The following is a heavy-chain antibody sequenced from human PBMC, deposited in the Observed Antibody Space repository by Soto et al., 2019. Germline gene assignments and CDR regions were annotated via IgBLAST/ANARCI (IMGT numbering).Heavy chain of an antibody. CDR3: ARCFAGTPYFDY. Sequence: SETLSLTCAVSGGSISSGGYSWSWIRQPPGKGLEWIGYIYHSGSTYYNPSLKSRVTISVDRSKNQFSLKLSSVTAADTAVYYCARCFAGTPYFDYWGQGTLVNVSS. D-gene: IGHD3-16*01. CDR1: GGSISSGGYS. V-gene: IGHV4-30-2*01. CDR2: IYHSGST. J-gene: IGHJ4*02.